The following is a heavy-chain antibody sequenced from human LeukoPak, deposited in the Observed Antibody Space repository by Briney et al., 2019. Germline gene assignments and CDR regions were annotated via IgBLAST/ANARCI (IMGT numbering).Heavy chain of an antibody. CDR3: ASYSGYAHFDY. CDR2: INSDGSST. D-gene: IGHD5-12*01. Sequence: GGSLRLSCAASGFTFSSYWMHWVRQAPGKGLVWVSRINSDGSSTSYADSVKGRFTISRDNAKNTLYLQMNSLRAEDTAVYYCASYSGYAHFDYWGQGTLVTVSS. J-gene: IGHJ4*02. CDR1: GFTFSSYW. V-gene: IGHV3-74*01.